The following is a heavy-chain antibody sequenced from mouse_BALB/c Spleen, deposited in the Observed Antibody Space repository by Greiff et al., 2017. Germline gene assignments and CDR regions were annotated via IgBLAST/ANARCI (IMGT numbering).Heavy chain of an antibody. CDR1: GYTFTSYW. CDR2: INPSNGRT. CDR3: ARSGSHYYGFAY. J-gene: IGHJ3*01. V-gene: IGHV1S81*02. D-gene: IGHD1-2*01. Sequence: QVQLQQPGAELVKPGASVKLSCKASGYTFTSYWMHWVKQRPGQGLEWIGEINPSNGRTNYNEKFKSKATLTVDKSSSTAYMQLSSLTSEDSAVYYCARSGSHYYGFAYRGQGTLVTVSA.